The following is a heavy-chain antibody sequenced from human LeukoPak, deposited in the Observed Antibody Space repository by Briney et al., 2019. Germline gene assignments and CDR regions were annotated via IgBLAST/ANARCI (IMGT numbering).Heavy chain of an antibody. Sequence: GGSLRLSCAASTFSFNDYHVSWIRQAPGKGLEWVSYISPSSSDTNYADSVKGRFTISRDNAKRSVYLQINSLRADDTAVYYCAKDSGSYRVFDYWGQGTLVTVSS. CDR3: AKDSGSYRVFDY. CDR2: ISPSSSDT. V-gene: IGHV3-11*05. CDR1: TFSFNDYH. D-gene: IGHD1-26*01. J-gene: IGHJ4*02.